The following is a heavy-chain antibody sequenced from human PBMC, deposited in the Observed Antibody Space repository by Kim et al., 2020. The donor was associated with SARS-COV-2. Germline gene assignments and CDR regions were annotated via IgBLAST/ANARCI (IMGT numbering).Heavy chain of an antibody. D-gene: IGHD3-16*02. CDR1: GFTFSDYY. V-gene: IGHV3-11*03. Sequence: GGSLRLSCAASGFTFSDYYMTWIRQVPGKGLEWLSYISDRSTYIKYADSVQGRFTVSRDNDKNFLYLQMDNLRAEDTAVYYCARIVGLISSPFDSWGQGNMVTVSS. J-gene: IGHJ4*02. CDR2: ISDRSTYI. CDR3: ARIVGLISSPFDS.